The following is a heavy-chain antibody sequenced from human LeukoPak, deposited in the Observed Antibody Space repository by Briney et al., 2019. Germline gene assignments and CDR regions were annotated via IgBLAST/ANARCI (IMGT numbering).Heavy chain of an antibody. CDR3: AKENSMTSYDAFDI. D-gene: IGHD3-10*01. CDR2: IKQDGSEK. J-gene: IGHJ3*02. V-gene: IGHV3-7*01. Sequence: GGSLRLSCAASGFTFSSYWMSWVRQAPGKGLEWVANIKQDGSEKYYVDSVKGRFTISRDNAKNSLYLQMNSLRAEDTAVYYCAKENSMTSYDAFDIWGQGTMVTVSS. CDR1: GFTFSSYW.